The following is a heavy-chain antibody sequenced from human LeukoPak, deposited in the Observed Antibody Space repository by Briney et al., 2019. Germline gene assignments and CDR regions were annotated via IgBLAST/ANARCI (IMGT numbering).Heavy chain of an antibody. CDR1: GFTFSSYS. D-gene: IGHD6-13*01. Sequence: TGGSLRLSCAASGFTFSSYSMNWVRQAPGKGLEWVSSISSSSSYIYYADSVKGRFTISRDNAKNSLYLQMNSLRAEDTAVYYCARELAAAGRNYYYYYMDVWGKGTTVTVSS. CDR2: ISSSSSYI. V-gene: IGHV3-21*01. CDR3: ARELAAAGRNYYYYYMDV. J-gene: IGHJ6*03.